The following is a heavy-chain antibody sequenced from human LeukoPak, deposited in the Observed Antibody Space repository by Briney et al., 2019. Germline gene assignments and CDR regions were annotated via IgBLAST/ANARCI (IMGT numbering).Heavy chain of an antibody. CDR3: ARASGDYLVDY. J-gene: IGHJ4*02. V-gene: IGHV3-21*01. CDR1: GFTFSSYS. D-gene: IGHD4-17*01. Sequence: PGGSLRLSCAASGFTFSSYSMNWVRQAPGKGLEWVSCVTSSSNYIYYADSVKGRFTISRDNAKNSLYLQMNGLRAEDTAVYYCARASGDYLVDYWGQGTLVTVSS. CDR2: VTSSSNYI.